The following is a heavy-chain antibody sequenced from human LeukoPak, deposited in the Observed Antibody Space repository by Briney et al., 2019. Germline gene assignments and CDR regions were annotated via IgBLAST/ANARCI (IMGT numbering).Heavy chain of an antibody. D-gene: IGHD1-14*01. CDR2: IKEDGGKT. CDR1: GFIFSDFW. J-gene: IGHJ5*01. CDR3: ARGQNWNHDS. V-gene: IGHV3-7*01. Sequence: GGSLRLSCAASGFIFSDFWMSWVRQAPGKGPEWVVNIKEDGGKTYYVDSLKGRFTVSRDNAKNSLYLQMNSLGVEDTAVYYCARGQNWNHDSWGQGTLVTVSS.